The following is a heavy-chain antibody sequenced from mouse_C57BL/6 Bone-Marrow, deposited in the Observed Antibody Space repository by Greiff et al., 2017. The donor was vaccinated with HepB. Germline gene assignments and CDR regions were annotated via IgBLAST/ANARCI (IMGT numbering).Heavy chain of an antibody. D-gene: IGHD3-1*01. Sequence: EVKLVESGGGLVKPGGSLKLSCAASGFTFSSYAMSWVRQTPEKRLEWVATISDGGSYTYYPDNVKGRFTISRDNAKNNLYLQMSHLKSEDTAVYYCARVLGALDYWGQGTTLTVSS. CDR1: GFTFSSYA. CDR3: ARVLGALDY. J-gene: IGHJ2*01. CDR2: ISDGGSYT. V-gene: IGHV5-4*03.